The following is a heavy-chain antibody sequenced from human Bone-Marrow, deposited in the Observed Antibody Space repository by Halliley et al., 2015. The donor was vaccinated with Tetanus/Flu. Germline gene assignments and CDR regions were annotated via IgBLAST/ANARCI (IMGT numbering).Heavy chain of an antibody. CDR2: IDHSGTA. CDR3: ARWNNYEDPHFAS. Sequence: TLSLTCTVSGDSISSSHWWSWVRQAPGKGLQWIGEIDHSGTANYNPSLMSRVTMSVDKSKNQFSLRLTSVTAADTAIYYCARWNNYEDPHFASWGQGALVTVSS. J-gene: IGHJ4*02. D-gene: IGHD1-1*01. V-gene: IGHV4-4*02. CDR1: GDSISSSHW.